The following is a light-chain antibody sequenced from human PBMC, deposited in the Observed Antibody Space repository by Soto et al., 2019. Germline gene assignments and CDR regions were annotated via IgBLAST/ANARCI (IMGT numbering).Light chain of an antibody. V-gene: IGKV3-15*01. CDR1: QSVSSN. CDR3: QQYNYWPPGYT. Sequence: EIVMTQSPATLSVSPGERATLSCRASQSVSSNLAWYQQKPGQAPRLLIYGASTRATGIPARCSGSGSGTEFTLTISSLQSEDFAVYYCQQYNYWPPGYTFGQGTKLEIK. J-gene: IGKJ2*01. CDR2: GAS.